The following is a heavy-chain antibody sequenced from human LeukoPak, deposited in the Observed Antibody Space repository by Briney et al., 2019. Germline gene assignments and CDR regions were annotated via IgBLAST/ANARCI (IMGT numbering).Heavy chain of an antibody. V-gene: IGHV3-64D*06. CDR2: ITSNGGST. CDR1: GFTFSSHS. Sequence: GGSLRLSCSGSGFTFSSHSMHWVRQAPGGGLEYVSGITSNGGSTYYADSMKGRFTISRDNSKNTLYLQMSSLRAEDTAVYYCASHKWELLDYWGQGTLVTVSS. D-gene: IGHD1-26*01. J-gene: IGHJ4*02. CDR3: ASHKWELLDY.